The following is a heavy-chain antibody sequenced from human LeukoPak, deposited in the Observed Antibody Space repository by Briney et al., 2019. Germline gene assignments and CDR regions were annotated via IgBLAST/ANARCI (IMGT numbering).Heavy chain of an antibody. CDR1: GFTFNNYG. CDR3: AKDSAFYYIDV. Sequence: GGPLRLSCAASGFTFNNYGVHGVRQAPGKGLEGVAFIRYNGNNQYYADSVKGGSTISRDNSKNTLYLQMNSLKGDDTAVYYCAKDSAFYYIDVWGKGTTVTISS. V-gene: IGHV3-30*02. CDR2: IRYNGNNQ. D-gene: IGHD3-10*01. J-gene: IGHJ6*03.